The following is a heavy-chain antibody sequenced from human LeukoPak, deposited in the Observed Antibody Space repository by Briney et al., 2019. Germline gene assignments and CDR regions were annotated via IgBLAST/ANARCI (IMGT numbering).Heavy chain of an antibody. CDR3: ASSEQWLAGGSY. J-gene: IGHJ4*02. V-gene: IGHV4-34*01. D-gene: IGHD6-19*01. Sequence: SETLSLTCAVYGGSFSGYYWSWIRQPPGKGLEWIGEINHSGSTNYNPSLKSRVTISVDTSRNQFSLKLSSVTAADTAVYYRASSEQWLAGGSYWGQGTLVTVSS. CDR1: GGSFSGYY. CDR2: INHSGST.